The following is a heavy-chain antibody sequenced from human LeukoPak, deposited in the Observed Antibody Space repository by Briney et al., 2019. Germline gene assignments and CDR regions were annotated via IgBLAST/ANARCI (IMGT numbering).Heavy chain of an antibody. CDR1: GFTVSSNY. D-gene: IGHD4-23*01. J-gene: IGHJ4*02. Sequence: GGSLRLSCAASGFTVSSNYMNWVRQAPGKGLEWVSAIHGSDDNTHYADSVKGRFTISRDKSKNTLYLQMNSLRADDTAVYYCAKDLLRWSFDYWGQGTLVTVSS. CDR2: IHGSDDNT. V-gene: IGHV3-23*01. CDR3: AKDLLRWSFDY.